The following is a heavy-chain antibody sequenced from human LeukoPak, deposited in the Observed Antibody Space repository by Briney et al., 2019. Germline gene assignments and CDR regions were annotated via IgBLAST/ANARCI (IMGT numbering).Heavy chain of an antibody. CDR1: GFTFSSYA. V-gene: IGHV3-23*01. D-gene: IGHD2-2*01. CDR3: AKEVLRYCSSTSCHGGFDY. J-gene: IGHJ4*02. Sequence: GGSLRLSCAASGFTFSSYAMSWVRQAPGKGLEWVSAISGSGGSTYYADSVKGRFTISRDNSKNTLYLQMNSLRAEDTAVYYCAKEVLRYCSSTSCHGGFDYWGQGTLVTVSS. CDR2: ISGSGGST.